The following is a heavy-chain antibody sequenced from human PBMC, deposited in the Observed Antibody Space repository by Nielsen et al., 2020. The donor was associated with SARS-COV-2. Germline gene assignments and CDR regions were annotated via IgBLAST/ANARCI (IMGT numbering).Heavy chain of an antibody. CDR1: GGSMNFFY. Sequence: SETLSLTCSISGGSMNFFYWSWVRQTPGKGLEWIGYNFHGGSPAYNPPLGSRVSISVDTSRNQFSLDLNSVTAADTAVYYCTGGPLHDFWSGYRSYWGQGILVTVSS. J-gene: IGHJ4*02. CDR2: NFHGGSP. V-gene: IGHV4-59*01. D-gene: IGHD3-3*01. CDR3: TGGPLHDFWSGYRSY.